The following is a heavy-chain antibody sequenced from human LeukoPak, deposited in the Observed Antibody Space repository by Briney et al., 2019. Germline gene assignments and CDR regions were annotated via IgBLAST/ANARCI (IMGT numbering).Heavy chain of an antibody. CDR2: INPNSGGT. V-gene: IGHV1-2*02. CDR1: GYTFTGYY. J-gene: IGHJ6*03. Sequence: GASVKVSCKASGYTFTGYYMHWVRQAPGQGLEWMGWINPNSGGTNYAQKFQGRVTMTRDTSISTAYMELSRLRSDDTAVYYCARFVVNQPNYYYYYMDVWGKGTTVTISS. CDR3: ARFVVNQPNYYYYYMDV. D-gene: IGHD2-21*01.